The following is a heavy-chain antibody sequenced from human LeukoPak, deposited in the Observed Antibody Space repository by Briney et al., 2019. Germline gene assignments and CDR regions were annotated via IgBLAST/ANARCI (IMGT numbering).Heavy chain of an antibody. CDR1: EYYFTDYW. J-gene: IGHJ3*01. CDR2: TYPGDSET. CDR3: ARRRKIGRFGTENDPFDV. D-gene: IGHD3-16*01. V-gene: IGHV5-51*01. Sequence: PGESLKISCQGSEYYFTDYWIVWVRQMPGKGLEWMGITYPGDSETRYSPSFQGQVSISVDKSITTAYLEWGSLKASDTAIYYCARRRKIGRFGTENDPFDVWGQGTLVTVSS.